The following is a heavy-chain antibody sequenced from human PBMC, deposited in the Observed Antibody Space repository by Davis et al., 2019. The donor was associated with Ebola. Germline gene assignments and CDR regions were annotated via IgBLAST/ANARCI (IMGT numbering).Heavy chain of an antibody. CDR1: GYSFTTFS. V-gene: IGHV1-3*01. CDR3: ARDYPRARYYGSGIGSLFYYFGMDV. D-gene: IGHD3-10*01. Sequence: AASVKVSCKASGYSFTTFSLHWVRQAPGQGLEWMGWINADNGDTKYSQNFQGRVTITADTSADTAYMELSSLRSEDTAVYYCARDYPRARYYGSGIGSLFYYFGMDVWGQGTTVTVSS. CDR2: INADNGDT. J-gene: IGHJ6*02.